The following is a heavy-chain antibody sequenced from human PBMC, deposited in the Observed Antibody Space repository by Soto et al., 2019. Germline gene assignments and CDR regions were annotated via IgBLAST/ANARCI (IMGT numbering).Heavy chain of an antibody. Sequence: GGSLRLSCAASGFTFSSYAMNWVRQAPGKGLEWVSAISGSGGSTYYADSVKGRFTISRDNSKNTLYLQMNSLRAEDTAVYYCAATPLGRGSYSNYYYYYYMDVWGKGTTVTVSS. D-gene: IGHD4-4*01. J-gene: IGHJ6*03. V-gene: IGHV3-23*01. CDR3: AATPLGRGSYSNYYYYYYMDV. CDR2: ISGSGGST. CDR1: GFTFSSYA.